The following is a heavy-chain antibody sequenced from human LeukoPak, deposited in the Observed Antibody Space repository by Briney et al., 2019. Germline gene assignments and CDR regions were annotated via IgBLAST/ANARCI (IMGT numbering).Heavy chain of an antibody. Sequence: GGSLRLSCAASGFTFSNAWMSWVRQAPGKGLEWVANIKQDGSEKYYVDSVKGRFTISRDNAKNSLYLQMNSLRAEDTAVYYCARRGGRAADSYYYYYMDVWGKGTTVTVSS. D-gene: IGHD6-25*01. J-gene: IGHJ6*03. V-gene: IGHV3-7*01. CDR1: GFTFSNAW. CDR3: ARRGGRAADSYYYYYMDV. CDR2: IKQDGSEK.